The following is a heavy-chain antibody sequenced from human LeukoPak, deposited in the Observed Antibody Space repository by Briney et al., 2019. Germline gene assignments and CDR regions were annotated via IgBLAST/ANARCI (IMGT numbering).Heavy chain of an antibody. Sequence: GGSLRLSCAASGFTITDSWMHWVRQAPGKGLVWVSRISSGGSSLDYADSVKGRFTISRDVAKNTLYLQMSSLRPEDTAVYYCAREADKGDYPINSWGQGTLVSVSS. CDR1: GFTITDSW. CDR2: ISSGGSSL. CDR3: AREADKGDYPINS. J-gene: IGHJ4*02. V-gene: IGHV3-74*01. D-gene: IGHD4-17*01.